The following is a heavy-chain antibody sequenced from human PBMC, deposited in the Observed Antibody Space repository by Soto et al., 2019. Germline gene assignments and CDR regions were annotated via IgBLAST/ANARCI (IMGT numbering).Heavy chain of an antibody. V-gene: IGHV4-59*08. CDR1: GGSISSYY. CDR3: ARVAGRGGRGGGDDEFHI. J-gene: IGHJ3*02. Sequence: SETLSLTCTVSGGSISSYYWSWIRQPPGKGLEWIGYIYYSGSTNYNPSLKSRVTISVDTSKNQFSLKLSSVTAADTAVYYCARVAGRGGRGGGDDEFHIWGQGTRVNVAS. CDR2: IYYSGST. D-gene: IGHD3-10*01.